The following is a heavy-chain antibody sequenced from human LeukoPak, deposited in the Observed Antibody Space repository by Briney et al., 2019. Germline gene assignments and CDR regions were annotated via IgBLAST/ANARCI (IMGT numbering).Heavy chain of an antibody. Sequence: GGSLRLSCAASGFTFSSYEMNCVRQAPGKGLEWVSYISRSGSSIYYADSVKGRFTVSRDNAKNSLYLQMSSLRAEDTAVYYCARQVLQYSSSPYGMDVWGHGTTVTVSS. CDR3: ARQVLQYSSSPYGMDV. D-gene: IGHD6-6*01. J-gene: IGHJ6*02. CDR1: GFTFSSYE. V-gene: IGHV3-48*03. CDR2: ISRSGSSI.